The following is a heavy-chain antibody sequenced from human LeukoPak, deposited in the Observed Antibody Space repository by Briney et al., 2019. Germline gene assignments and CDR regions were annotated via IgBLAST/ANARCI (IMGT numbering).Heavy chain of an antibody. CDR2: FDGNGPNT. D-gene: IGHD2-8*02. CDR3: AKPRTTGLGWAQFDY. Sequence: GGSLRLSCAASGFTFSSFAMTWVRQAPGKGLEWVSGFDGNGPNTYYADSVKGRWTISRDNTRNTLYLEMNSLRPEDTAIYYCAKPRTTGLGWAQFDYWGQGSLVTVSS. J-gene: IGHJ4*02. CDR1: GFTFSSFA. V-gene: IGHV3-23*01.